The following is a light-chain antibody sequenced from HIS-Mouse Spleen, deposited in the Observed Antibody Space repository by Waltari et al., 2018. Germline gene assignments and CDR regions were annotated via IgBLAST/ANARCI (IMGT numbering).Light chain of an antibody. V-gene: IGLV2-23*01. CDR1: LRDAGSYNL. Sequence: QSALTQPASVSASPGQPITSSCTVTLRDAGSYNLVSWYQQHPGKHPKPLVYEGTKRASGVSNRFAGSRSGDTASLTIAGRQAEDDADYYCCSYAGSSTCVFGGGSRLSVL. CDR3: CSYAGSSTCV. J-gene: IGLJ3*02. CDR2: EGT.